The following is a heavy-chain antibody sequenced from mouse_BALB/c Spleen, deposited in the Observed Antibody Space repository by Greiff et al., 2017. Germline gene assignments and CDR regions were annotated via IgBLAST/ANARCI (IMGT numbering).Heavy chain of an antibody. CDR3: AKNAMDY. J-gene: IGHJ4*01. CDR2: IWRGGST. V-gene: IGHV2-6-5*01. CDR1: GFSLTDYG. Sequence: VMLVESGPGLVAPSQSLSITCTVSGFSLTDYGVSWMRQIPGKGLEWLGVIWRGGSTYYNSALKSRLSISKDNSKSKVSLKMNSLQTDDTAMYYSAKNAMDYWGQGTSVTVSS.